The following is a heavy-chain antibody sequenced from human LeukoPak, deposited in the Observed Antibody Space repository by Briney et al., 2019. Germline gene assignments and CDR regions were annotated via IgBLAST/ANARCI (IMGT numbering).Heavy chain of an antibody. CDR3: ARAGYDFWSGYYTV. CDR1: GFTFSSYW. Sequence: PGGSLRLSCAASGFTFSSYWMSWVRQAPGKGLEWVANIKQDGSEKYYVDSVKGRFTISRDNAKNSLYLQMNSLRAEDTAVYYCARAGYDFWSGYYTVWGQGTLVTVSS. J-gene: IGHJ4*02. V-gene: IGHV3-7*01. CDR2: IKQDGSEK. D-gene: IGHD3-3*01.